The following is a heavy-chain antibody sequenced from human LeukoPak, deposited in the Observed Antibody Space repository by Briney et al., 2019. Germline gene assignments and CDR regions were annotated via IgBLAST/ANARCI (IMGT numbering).Heavy chain of an antibody. J-gene: IGHJ5*02. D-gene: IGHD3-10*01. CDR1: GGSITTSNHH. V-gene: IGHV4-39*02. CDR2: IHYSGSI. CDR3: AREGITMVRGVTNFNWFDP. Sequence: SETLSLTCTVAGGSITTSNHHWSWIRQSPGKGLEWLGGIHYSGSIYYTPSLKSRLTISVDTSTNQFSLRLTSVTAADTALYFCAREGITMVRGVTNFNWFDPWGQGTLVTVSS.